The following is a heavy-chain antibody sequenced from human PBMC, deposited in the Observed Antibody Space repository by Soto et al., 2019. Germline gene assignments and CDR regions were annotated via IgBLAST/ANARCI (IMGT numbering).Heavy chain of an antibody. V-gene: IGHV3-7*01. Sequence: GGSLRLSCAASGFTFSIYWMSWVRQAPGKGLEWVASIKQDGSDKSYVDSVKGRFTISRDNAKNSLYLQMNSLTAADTAVYYCARLLGWSNYNYFDPWGQGTLVTVS. J-gene: IGHJ5*02. D-gene: IGHD6-19*01. CDR1: GFTFSIYW. CDR3: ARLLGWSNYNYFDP. CDR2: IKQDGSDK.